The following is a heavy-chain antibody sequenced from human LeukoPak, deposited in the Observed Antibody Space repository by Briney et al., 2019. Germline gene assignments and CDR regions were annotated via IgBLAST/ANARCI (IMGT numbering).Heavy chain of an antibody. CDR2: INPNSGGT. Sequence: ASVKVSCKASGYTFTGYYMHWVRQAPGQGLEWMGWINPNSGGTNYAQKFQGRVTMTRNTSISTAYMELRSLRSDDTAVYYCAREGSSGYLGFDYWGQGTLVTVSS. D-gene: IGHD3-22*01. J-gene: IGHJ4*02. CDR1: GYTFTGYY. CDR3: AREGSSGYLGFDY. V-gene: IGHV1-2*02.